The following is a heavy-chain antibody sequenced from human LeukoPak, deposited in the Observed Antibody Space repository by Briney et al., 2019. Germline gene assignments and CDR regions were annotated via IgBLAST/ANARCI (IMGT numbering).Heavy chain of an antibody. CDR2: IYHSGST. CDR1: GYSISSGYY. D-gene: IGHD1-26*01. J-gene: IGHJ4*02. V-gene: IGHV4-38-2*02. CDR3: ARDGGSYSGY. Sequence: SETLSLTCTVSGYSISSGYYWGWIRQPPGKGLEWIGSIYHSGSTYYNPSLKSRVTISVDTSKNQFSLKLSSVTAADTAVYYCARDGGSYSGYWGQGTLVTVSS.